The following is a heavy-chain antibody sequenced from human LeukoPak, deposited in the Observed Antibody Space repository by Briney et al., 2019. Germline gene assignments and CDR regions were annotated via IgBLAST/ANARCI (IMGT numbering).Heavy chain of an antibody. J-gene: IGHJ4*02. CDR3: ARDSVRGVVLFDY. CDR2: MNPNSGNT. D-gene: IGHD3-10*01. Sequence: GASVKVSCKAAGYAFTSYDINWVRQATGQGLEWMGWMNPNSGNTGYAQKFQGRVTMTRNTSISTAYMELRSLRSDDTAVYYCARDSVRGVVLFDYWGQGTLVTVSS. V-gene: IGHV1-8*01. CDR1: GYAFTSYD.